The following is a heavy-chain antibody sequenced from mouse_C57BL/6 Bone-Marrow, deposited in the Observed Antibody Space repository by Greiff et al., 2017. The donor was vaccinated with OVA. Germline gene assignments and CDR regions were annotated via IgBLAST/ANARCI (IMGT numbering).Heavy chain of an antibody. CDR2: IWRGGST. V-gene: IGHV2-5*01. D-gene: IGHD1-1*01. J-gene: IGHJ4*01. CDR1: GFSLTSYG. CDR3: AKRYYGYYYAMDY. Sequence: VQLQQSGPGLVQPSQSLSITCTVSGFSLTSYGVHWVRQSPGKGLEWLGVIWRGGSTDYNAAFMSRLSITKDNSKSQVFFKMNSLQADDTAIYYCAKRYYGYYYAMDYWGQGTSVTVSS.